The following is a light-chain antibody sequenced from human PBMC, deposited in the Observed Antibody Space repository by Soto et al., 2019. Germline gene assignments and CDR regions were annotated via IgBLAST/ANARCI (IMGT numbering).Light chain of an antibody. Sequence: QSALTQPASVSGSPGQSITISCTGTSSDVGGFDYVSWYQHHPGKAPKLMIYDVTNRPSGVSNRFSGSKSGNTASLTISGLQAEDEADYYCTSYTSSNSLDVLFGGGTKLTVL. CDR2: DVT. CDR3: TSYTSSNSLDVL. CDR1: SSDVGGFDY. J-gene: IGLJ2*01. V-gene: IGLV2-14*03.